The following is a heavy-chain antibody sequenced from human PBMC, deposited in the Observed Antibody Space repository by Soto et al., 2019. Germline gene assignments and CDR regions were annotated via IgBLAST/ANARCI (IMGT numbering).Heavy chain of an antibody. CDR3: ARAGDYYGSGSGAFDI. Sequence: EVQLVESGGGLVQPGGSLRLSCAASGFTFSSYDMHWVRQATGKGLEWVSAIGTAGDTYYPGSVMGRFTISRENAKNSLYLQMNSLRAGDTAVYYCARAGDYYGSGSGAFDIWGQGTTVTVST. J-gene: IGHJ3*02. CDR1: GFTFSSYD. V-gene: IGHV3-13*01. D-gene: IGHD3-10*01. CDR2: IGTAGDT.